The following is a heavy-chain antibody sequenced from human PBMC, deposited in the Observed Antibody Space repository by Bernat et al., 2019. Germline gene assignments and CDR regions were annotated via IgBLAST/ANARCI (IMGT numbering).Heavy chain of an antibody. CDR2: IWYDGSNK. J-gene: IGHJ4*02. V-gene: IGHV3-33*01. CDR3: ARIRGYSYGQIDY. Sequence: QVQLVESGGGVVQPGRSLRLSCAASGFTFSSYGMHWVRQAPGKGLEWVGVIWYDGSNKYYADSGKGRFTISRDNSKNTLYLQMNSLRAEDTAVYYCARIRGYSYGQIDYWGQGTLVTVSS. D-gene: IGHD5-18*01. CDR1: GFTFSSYG.